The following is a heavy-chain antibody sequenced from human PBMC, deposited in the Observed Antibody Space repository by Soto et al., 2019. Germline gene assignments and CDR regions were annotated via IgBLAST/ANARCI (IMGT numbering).Heavy chain of an antibody. V-gene: IGHV3-23*01. CDR2: ISGSGGST. J-gene: IGHJ4*02. CDR1: GFTFNSYA. CDR3: AKDPNLRWFGDSAPNVFDY. D-gene: IGHD3-10*01. Sequence: PGGSLRLSCAASGFTFNSYAMSWVRQAPGRGLQWGSAISGSGGSTYYADSVKGRFTIFRDNSKNTLYLQMNSLRAEDTAVSYRAKDPNLRWFGDSAPNVFDYWGQGTLVRVS.